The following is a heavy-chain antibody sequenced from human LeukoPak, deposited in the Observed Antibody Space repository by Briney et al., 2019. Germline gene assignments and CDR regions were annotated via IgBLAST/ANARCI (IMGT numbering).Heavy chain of an antibody. CDR3: AELWELLRYMDV. CDR1: GFTFSSYS. V-gene: IGHV3-21*04. J-gene: IGHJ6*03. D-gene: IGHD1-26*01. Sequence: GGSLRLSCAASGFTFSSYSMNWVRQAPGKGLEWVSSISSSSSYIYYADSVKGRFTISRDNAKNSLYLQMNSLRAEDTAVYYCAELWELLRYMDVWGKGTTVTVSS. CDR2: ISSSSSYI.